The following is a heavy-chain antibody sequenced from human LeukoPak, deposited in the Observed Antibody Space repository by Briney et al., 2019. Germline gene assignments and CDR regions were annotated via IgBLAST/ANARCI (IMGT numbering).Heavy chain of an antibody. CDR2: ISGSGGST. CDR3: AKDSQVRVVVTAIFEWFLNWDDAFDI. CDR1: GFTFSSYA. V-gene: IGHV3-23*01. J-gene: IGHJ3*02. Sequence: GGSLRLSCAASGFTFSSYAMSWVRQAPGKGLEWVSAISGSGGSTYYADSAKGRFTISRDNSKNTLYLQMNSLRAEDTAVYYCAKDSQVRVVVTAIFEWFLNWDDAFDIWGQGTMVTVSS. D-gene: IGHD2-21*02.